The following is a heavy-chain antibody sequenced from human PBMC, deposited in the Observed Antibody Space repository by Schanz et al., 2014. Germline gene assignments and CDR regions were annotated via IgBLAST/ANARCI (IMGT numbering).Heavy chain of an antibody. Sequence: EVQLVESGGGLVKPGGSLRLSCAASRFTFSSYAMSWVRQAPGKGLEWVSAISDSGDLTYYADSVKGRFTTSRDNSKNTMYLQMNSLRAEDTAVYYCVKDLQRELLRDDHYYGMDVWGQGTTVTVSS. CDR3: VKDLQRELLRDDHYYGMDV. V-gene: IGHV3-23*04. J-gene: IGHJ6*02. CDR1: RFTFSSYA. D-gene: IGHD1-26*01. CDR2: ISDSGDLT.